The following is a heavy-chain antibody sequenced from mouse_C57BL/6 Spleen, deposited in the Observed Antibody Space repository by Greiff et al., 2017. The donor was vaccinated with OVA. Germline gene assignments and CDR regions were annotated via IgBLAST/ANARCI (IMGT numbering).Heavy chain of an antibody. D-gene: IGHD1-1*01. CDR2: ISYDGSN. CDR3: ARRRDHYYGSSYYFDY. CDR1: GYSITSGYY. Sequence: ESGPGLVKPSQSLSLTCSVTGYSITSGYYWNWIRQFPGNKLEWMGYISYDGSNNYNPSLKNRISITRDTSKNQFFLKLNSVTTEDTATYYCARRRDHYYGSSYYFDYWGQGTTLTVSS. J-gene: IGHJ2*01. V-gene: IGHV3-6*01.